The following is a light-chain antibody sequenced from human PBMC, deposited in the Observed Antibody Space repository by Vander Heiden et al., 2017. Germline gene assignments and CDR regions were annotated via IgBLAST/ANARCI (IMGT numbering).Light chain of an antibody. CDR3: QGWVGSSDAV. J-gene: IGLJ2*01. Sequence: SYVLTSPPSFSVAQGQTARITCGEGEIGSRIQFWYQQMPGQAPVLVVYNDRDRPSGIPGRLSGSNTGNTATLTISRVEVGEEADYYCQGWVGSSDAVFGGGTKLTVL. CDR1: EIGSRI. CDR2: NDR. V-gene: IGLV3-21*02.